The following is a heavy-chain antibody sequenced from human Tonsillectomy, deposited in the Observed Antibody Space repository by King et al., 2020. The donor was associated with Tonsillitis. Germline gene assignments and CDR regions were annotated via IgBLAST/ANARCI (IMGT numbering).Heavy chain of an antibody. D-gene: IGHD3-9*01. V-gene: IGHV5-51*01. CDR2: IYPGDSDT. CDR1: GYTFTGFW. J-gene: IGHJ4*02. CDR3: ARHDAVKNNYFQY. Sequence: QLVQSGAEMKKPGESLKISCKGSGYTFTGFWIGWVRQMPGKGLEWMGIIYPGDSDTRYSPSFQGQVTISADKSVNTAYLHWSRLKASDTAMYYCARHDAVKNNYFQYWGQGTLVTVSS.